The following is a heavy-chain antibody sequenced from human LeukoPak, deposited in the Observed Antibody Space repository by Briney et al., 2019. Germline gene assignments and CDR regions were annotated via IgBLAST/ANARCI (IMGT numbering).Heavy chain of an antibody. CDR2: ISGSGGST. CDR3: ARDGRGSTS. Sequence: PGGSLGLSCAASGFTFSSYAMSWVRQAPGKGLEWVSIISGSGGSTYYADSVKGRFTISRDNAKNSLYLQMNSLRAEDTAVYYCARDGRGSTSWGQGTLVTVSS. CDR1: GFTFSSYA. J-gene: IGHJ4*02. D-gene: IGHD2-2*01. V-gene: IGHV3-23*01.